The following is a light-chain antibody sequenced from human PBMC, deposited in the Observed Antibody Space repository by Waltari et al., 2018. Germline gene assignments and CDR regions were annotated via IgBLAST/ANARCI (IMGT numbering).Light chain of an antibody. CDR1: SSDFGSYSF. Sequence: QSALTQPASVSGSPGQSITISCTATSSDFGSYSFVSWYQHHPGKAPKLIIYEGSKRPSGVSNRFSGAKSGTTASLTISGLQAEDEADYYCCSDAYSSLLLGGGTKLTVL. CDR3: CSDAYSSLL. CDR2: EGS. J-gene: IGLJ2*01. V-gene: IGLV2-23*01.